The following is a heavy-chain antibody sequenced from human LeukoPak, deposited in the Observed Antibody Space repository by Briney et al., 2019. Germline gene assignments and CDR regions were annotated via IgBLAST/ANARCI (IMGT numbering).Heavy chain of an antibody. CDR2: VDPEDGET. V-gene: IGHV1-69-2*01. Sequence: ASVKISCKVSGYTFTYYYMHWVQQAPGKGLEWMGIVDPEDGETIYAEKFQGRVTITADTSTDTAYMELSSLRSEDTAVYYCATDRLGSSSYDYWGQGTLVTVSS. J-gene: IGHJ4*02. CDR1: GYTFTYYY. CDR3: ATDRLGSSSYDY. D-gene: IGHD6-6*01.